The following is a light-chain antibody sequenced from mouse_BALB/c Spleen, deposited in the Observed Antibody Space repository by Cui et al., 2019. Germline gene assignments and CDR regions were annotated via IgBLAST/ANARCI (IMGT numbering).Light chain of an antibody. CDR2: RAN. CDR1: QDINSY. V-gene: IGKV14-111*01. CDR3: LQYDEFPYT. J-gene: IGKJ2*01. Sequence: DIKMTQSPSSMYAFLGDRVTITCKASQDINSYLSWFQQKPGKSPKTLIYRANRLVDGVPSRFSGSGSGQDYSLTISSLEYEDMGIYYCLQYDEFPYTFGGGTKLEIK.